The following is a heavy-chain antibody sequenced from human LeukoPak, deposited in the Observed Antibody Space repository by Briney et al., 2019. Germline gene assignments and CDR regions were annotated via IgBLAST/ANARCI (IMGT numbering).Heavy chain of an antibody. CDR1: GGSISSYY. Sequence: PSETLSLTCTVSGGSISSYYWGWIRQAAGKGLEWIGRIYTSGSTNYNPSLKSRVTMSVDTSKNQFSLKLSSVTAADTAVYYCARDTAFYGMDVWGQGTMVTVSS. V-gene: IGHV4-4*07. CDR2: IYTSGST. CDR3: ARDTAFYGMDV. J-gene: IGHJ6*02.